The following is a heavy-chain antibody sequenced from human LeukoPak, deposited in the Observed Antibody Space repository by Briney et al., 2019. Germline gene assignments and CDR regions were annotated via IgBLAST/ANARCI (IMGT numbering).Heavy chain of an antibody. CDR2: IIPIFGTA. J-gene: IGHJ6*03. V-gene: IGHV1-69*05. Sequence: SVKVSCKASGGTFSSYAISWVRQAPGQGLEWMGRIIPIFGTANYAQKFQGRVTITTDESTSTAYMELSSLRAEDTAVYYCAKTTGYQLPSSYYYYYYMDVWGKGTTVTVSS. CDR1: GGTFSSYA. D-gene: IGHD2-2*01. CDR3: AKTTGYQLPSSYYYYYYMDV.